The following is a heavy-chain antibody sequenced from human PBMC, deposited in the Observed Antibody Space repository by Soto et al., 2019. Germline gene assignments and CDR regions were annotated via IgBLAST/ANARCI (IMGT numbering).Heavy chain of an antibody. J-gene: IGHJ4*02. CDR1: GDTFSVYT. Sequence: QVQLVQSGAEVKKPGSSVKVSCKASGDTFSVYTLNWIRQAPGQGFEWVGRVNPILAMSSSAHKFQGRVSMFADKSTGTAYMEVRIPRSDVTAMYYCATTYGSGSSPFDYWGQGSLVTVSS. CDR2: VNPILAMS. CDR3: ATTYGSGSSPFDY. V-gene: IGHV1-69*02. D-gene: IGHD3-10*01.